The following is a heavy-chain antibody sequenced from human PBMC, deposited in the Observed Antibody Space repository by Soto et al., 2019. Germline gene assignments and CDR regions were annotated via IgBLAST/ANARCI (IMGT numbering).Heavy chain of an antibody. CDR1: GDSVSSNSAA. D-gene: IGHD7-27*01. J-gene: IGHJ3*02. CDR3: ARNGALTGDQLAAFDI. Sequence: KQSQTLSLTCAISGDSVSSNSAAWNWIRQSPSRGLEWLGRTYYRSKWYNDYAVSVKSRITINPDTSKNQFSLQLNSVTPEDTAVYYCARNGALTGDQLAAFDIWGQGTMVTVSS. CDR2: TYYRSKWYN. V-gene: IGHV6-1*01.